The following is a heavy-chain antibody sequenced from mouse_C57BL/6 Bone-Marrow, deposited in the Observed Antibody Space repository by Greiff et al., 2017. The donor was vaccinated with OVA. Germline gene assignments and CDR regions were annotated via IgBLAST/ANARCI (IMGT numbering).Heavy chain of an antibody. Sequence: EVKLVESGGGLVKPGGSLKLSCAASGFTFSSYAMSWVRQTPEKRLDWVATISDGGSYTYYPDNVKGRFTISRDNAKNNLYLQMSHLKSDDTAMYYCARVEGGYSAWFAYWGQGTLVTVSA. D-gene: IGHD2-3*01. CDR3: ARVEGGYSAWFAY. CDR2: ISDGGSYT. CDR1: GFTFSSYA. V-gene: IGHV5-4*03. J-gene: IGHJ3*01.